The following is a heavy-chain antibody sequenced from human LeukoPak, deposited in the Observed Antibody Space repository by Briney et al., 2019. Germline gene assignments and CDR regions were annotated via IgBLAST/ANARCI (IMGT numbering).Heavy chain of an antibody. J-gene: IGHJ5*02. Sequence: GGSLRLSCAASGFSVSRDYMRWDRQAPGKGLEWVSIIYSGGSTYYADSVKGGFTISRDNSKNTVYLQMKSLRAEDTAVYYCATGDPGFAWGQGTLVTVSS. CDR1: GFSVSRDY. V-gene: IGHV3-66*01. D-gene: IGHD3-10*01. CDR2: IYSGGST. CDR3: ATGDPGFA.